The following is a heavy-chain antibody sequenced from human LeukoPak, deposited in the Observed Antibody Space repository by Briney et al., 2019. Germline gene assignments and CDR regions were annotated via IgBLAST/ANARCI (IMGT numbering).Heavy chain of an antibody. CDR2: INTNTGNP. CDR3: ARDAGPLQLRAFFIYYYYMDV. CDR1: GYTFTGYY. J-gene: IGHJ6*03. V-gene: IGHV7-4-1*02. Sequence: ASVKVSCKASGYTFTGYYMHWVRQAPGQELEWMGWINTNTGNPTYAQGFTGRFVFSLDTSVSTAYLQISSLKAEGTAVYYCARDAGPLQLRAFFIYYYYMDVWGKGTTVTVSS. D-gene: IGHD5-18*01.